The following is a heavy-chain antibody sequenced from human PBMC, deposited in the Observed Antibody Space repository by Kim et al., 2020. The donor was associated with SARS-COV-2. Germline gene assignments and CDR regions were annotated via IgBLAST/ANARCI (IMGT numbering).Heavy chain of an antibody. CDR2: VYDNGNT. J-gene: IGHJ5*02. CDR1: GGSIRSYY. D-gene: IGHD6-13*01. Sequence: SETLSLTCTVSGGSIRSYYWTWIRQAPGKGLEWIGYVYDNGNTKYNPSLKSRLTISVDTSNNQFSLNLTSVTAADTAVYFCARGSNIWSNWFDTWGRGTLVTVSS. V-gene: IGHV4-59*08. CDR3: ARGSNIWSNWFDT.